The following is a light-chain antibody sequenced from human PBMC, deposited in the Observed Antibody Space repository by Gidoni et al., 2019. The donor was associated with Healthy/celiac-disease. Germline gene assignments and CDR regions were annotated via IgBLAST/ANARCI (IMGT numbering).Light chain of an antibody. CDR3: QQSYSTPLT. V-gene: IGKV1-39*01. CDR1: QSISSY. J-gene: IGKJ4*01. Sequence: DIQMKQSPSSLSASVGDRVTITCRASQSISSYLNWYQQKPGKAPKLLIYAASSLQSGVLSRFSGSGSGTDFTLTISSLQPEDFATYYCQQSYSTPLTFXGXTKVEIK. CDR2: AAS.